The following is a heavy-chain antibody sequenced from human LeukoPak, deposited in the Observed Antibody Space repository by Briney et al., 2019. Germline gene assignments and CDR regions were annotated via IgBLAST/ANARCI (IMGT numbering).Heavy chain of an antibody. CDR3: ARGNAMGTYYYYYGMDV. CDR1: GFTFSSYW. Sequence: GGSLRLSCAASGFTFSSYWMSWVRQAPGKGLEWVANIKQDGSEKYYVDSVKGRFTISRDNAKISLYLQMNSLRAEDTAVYYCARGNAMGTYYYYYGMDVWGQGTTVTVSS. J-gene: IGHJ6*02. CDR2: IKQDGSEK. D-gene: IGHD2-2*01. V-gene: IGHV3-7*01.